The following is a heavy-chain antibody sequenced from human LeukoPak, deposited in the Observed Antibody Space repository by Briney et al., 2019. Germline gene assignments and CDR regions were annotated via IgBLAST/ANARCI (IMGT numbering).Heavy chain of an antibody. V-gene: IGHV3-7*03. J-gene: IGHJ5*02. CDR2: INQDGSQK. CDR1: GFTFSIYW. Sequence: GGSLRLSCAASGFTFSIYWMSWVRQAPGKGLEWVANINQDGSQKYYVDSVKGRFTISRDNANNSLFLEMSTLRVDDTALYYCARGKRTFDPWGQGTLVIVSS. CDR3: ARGKRTFDP.